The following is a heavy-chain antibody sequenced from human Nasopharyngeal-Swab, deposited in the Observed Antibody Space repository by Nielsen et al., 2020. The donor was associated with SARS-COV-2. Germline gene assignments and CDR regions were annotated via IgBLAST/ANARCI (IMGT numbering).Heavy chain of an antibody. Sequence: GGSLRLSCAASGFTFSSYGMHWVRQAPGKGLEWVAGISYDGSNKYYADSVKGRFTISRDNSKNALYLQMNSLRAEDTAVYHCASTPLESSGYYYGSDHWGQGILVTVSS. J-gene: IGHJ4*02. CDR2: ISYDGSNK. CDR1: GFTFSSYG. CDR3: ASTPLESSGYYYGSDH. V-gene: IGHV3-30*03. D-gene: IGHD3-22*01.